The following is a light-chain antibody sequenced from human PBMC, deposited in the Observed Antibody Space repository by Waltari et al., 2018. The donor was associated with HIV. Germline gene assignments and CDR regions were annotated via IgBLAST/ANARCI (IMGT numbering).Light chain of an antibody. CDR3: SAWDSELTSWV. Sequence: QAGLTQPPSVSKGLRQTATLTCTGNKDHVGNPGALWLQQYHAHPPKALASRKHNRHTGISERFASSRSGNSASLTITGLQPEGEGEYDFSAWDSELTSWVFGGGTKLTVV. CDR2: RKH. CDR1: KDHVGNPG. V-gene: IGLV10-54*04. J-gene: IGLJ3*02.